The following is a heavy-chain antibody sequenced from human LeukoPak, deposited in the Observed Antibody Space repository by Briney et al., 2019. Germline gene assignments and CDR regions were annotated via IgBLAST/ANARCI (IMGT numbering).Heavy chain of an antibody. Sequence: GGSLRLSCAAPGFSVSTKYMTWVRQAPGKGLEWISVIYSDGSTFYADSVKGRFTISRDNFKNSLYLQMNSLRADDTAVYYCTSLTVTMGFDYCDYWGQGTLVTVSS. CDR1: GFSVSTKY. J-gene: IGHJ4*02. CDR2: IYSDGST. CDR3: TSLTVTMGFDYCDY. V-gene: IGHV3-53*01. D-gene: IGHD4-17*01.